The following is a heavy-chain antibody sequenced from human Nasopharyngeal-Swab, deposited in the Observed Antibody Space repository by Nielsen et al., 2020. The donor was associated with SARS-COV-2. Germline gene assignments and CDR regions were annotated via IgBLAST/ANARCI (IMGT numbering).Heavy chain of an antibody. D-gene: IGHD1-1*01. Sequence: GGSLTLSCAASGFTFDDYAMHWVRQAPGKGLEWVSGISWNSGSIGYADSVKGRFTISRDNAKNSLYLQMNSLRAEDTALYYCAKGDGLGVTTASFDYWGQGTLVTVSS. CDR1: GFTFDDYA. CDR3: AKGDGLGVTTASFDY. CDR2: ISWNSGSI. J-gene: IGHJ4*02. V-gene: IGHV3-9*01.